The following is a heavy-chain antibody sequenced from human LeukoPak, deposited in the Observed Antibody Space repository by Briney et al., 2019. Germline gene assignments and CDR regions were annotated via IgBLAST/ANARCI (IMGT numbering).Heavy chain of an antibody. D-gene: IGHD3-22*01. Sequence: PGRSLRLSCAASGFTFDDYAMHWVRQAPGKGLEWVSGISWNSGSIGYADSVKGRFTISRDNAKNSLYLQMNSLRAEDTALYYCAKGGIAMIVVVTLDASDIWGQGTMVTVSS. CDR2: ISWNSGSI. CDR1: GFTFDDYA. V-gene: IGHV3-9*01. CDR3: AKGGIAMIVVVTLDASDI. J-gene: IGHJ3*02.